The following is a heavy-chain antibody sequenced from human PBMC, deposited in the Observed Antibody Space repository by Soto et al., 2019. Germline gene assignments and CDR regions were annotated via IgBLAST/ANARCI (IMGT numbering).Heavy chain of an antibody. D-gene: IGHD2-21*02. J-gene: IGHJ6*02. CDR3: ARDLWGYCGTDCYPLDV. V-gene: IGHV4-59*01. CDR2: MYNTGST. Sequence: SETLSLTCTVSGGSISGCYWSWIRQPPGKGLEWIGYMYNTGSTFYNPSFKSRVTISVDTSKNQFSLKLNSVTAADTAVYYCARDLWGYCGTDCYPLDVWGQGTTVT. CDR1: GGSISGCY.